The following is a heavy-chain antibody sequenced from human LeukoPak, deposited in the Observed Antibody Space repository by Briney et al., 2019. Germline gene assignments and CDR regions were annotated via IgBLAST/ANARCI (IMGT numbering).Heavy chain of an antibody. CDR2: ISYDGSNK. CDR3: AKDTDSAPGYYDSSGYSFDY. Sequence: GGSLRLSCAASGFTFSSYGMHWVRQAPGKGLEWVAVISYDGSNKYYADSVKGRFTISRDNSKNTLYLQMNSLRAEDTAVYYCAKDTDSAPGYYDSSGYSFDYWGQGTLVTVSS. D-gene: IGHD3-22*01. CDR1: GFTFSSYG. V-gene: IGHV3-30*18. J-gene: IGHJ4*02.